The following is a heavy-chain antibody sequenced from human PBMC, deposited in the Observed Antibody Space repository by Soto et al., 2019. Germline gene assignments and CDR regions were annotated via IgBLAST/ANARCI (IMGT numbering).Heavy chain of an antibody. Sequence: SETLSLTCAVYGGSFSGYDWSWIRQPPGKGLEWIGEINHSGSTNYNPSLKSRVTISVDTSKNQFSLKLSSVTAADTAVYYCARGRFRYFDWLSYDAFDIWGQGTMVTVSS. CDR2: INHSGST. V-gene: IGHV4-34*01. CDR3: ARGRFRYFDWLSYDAFDI. J-gene: IGHJ3*02. D-gene: IGHD3-9*01. CDR1: GGSFSGYD.